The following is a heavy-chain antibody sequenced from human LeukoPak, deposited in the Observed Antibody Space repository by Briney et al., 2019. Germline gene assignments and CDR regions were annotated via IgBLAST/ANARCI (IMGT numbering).Heavy chain of an antibody. V-gene: IGHV3-49*03. D-gene: IGHD4-23*01. CDR3: TRELRGGNRKRSYYFDY. CDR1: GFTFGDYA. CDR2: IRSKAYGGTT. Sequence: SGRSLRLSCTASGFTFGDYAMSWFRQAPGKGLEWVGFIRSKAYGGTTEYAASVKGRFTISRDDSKSIAYLQMNSLKTEDTAVYYCTRELRGGNRKRSYYFDYWGQGTLVTVSS. J-gene: IGHJ4*02.